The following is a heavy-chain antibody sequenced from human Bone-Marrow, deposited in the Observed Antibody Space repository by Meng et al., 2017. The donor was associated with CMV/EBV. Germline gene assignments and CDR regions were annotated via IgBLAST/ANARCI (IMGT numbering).Heavy chain of an antibody. V-gene: IGHV3-21*01. CDR3: ARDGSSDAFDI. D-gene: IGHD6-19*01. CDR2: ITSSSTYI. Sequence: GGSLRLSCAASEFTFSTYTMNWVRQAPGEGLEWVSSITSSSTYIFYADSVKGRFTISRDNAKNSLYLQMNSLRAEDTAVYYCARDGSSDAFDIWGQGTMVTVSS. CDR1: EFTFSTYT. J-gene: IGHJ3*02.